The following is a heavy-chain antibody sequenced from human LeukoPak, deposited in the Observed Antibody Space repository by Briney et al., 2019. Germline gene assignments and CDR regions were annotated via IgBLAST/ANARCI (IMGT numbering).Heavy chain of an antibody. V-gene: IGHV4-59*08. D-gene: IGHD3-22*01. Sequence: SETLSLTCTVSGGSISSYYWSWIRQPPGKGLEWIGYIYYSGGTNYNPSLKSRVTISVDTSKNQFSLKLSSVTAADTAVYYCARHDGLVPGDSSGSRGMWGQGTMVTVSS. J-gene: IGHJ3*01. CDR1: GGSISSYY. CDR3: ARHDGLVPGDSSGSRGM. CDR2: IYYSGGT.